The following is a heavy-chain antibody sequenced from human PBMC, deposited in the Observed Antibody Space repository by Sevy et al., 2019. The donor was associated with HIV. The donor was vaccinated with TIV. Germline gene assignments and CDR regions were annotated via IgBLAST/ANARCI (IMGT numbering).Heavy chain of an antibody. CDR2: IIPIFGTA. J-gene: IGHJ6*03. D-gene: IGHD6-6*01. V-gene: IGHV1-69*13. CDR3: ARGARGGSSSSQIAYYYYYMDV. CDR1: GGTFSSYA. Sequence: SVKVSCKASGGTFSSYAISWVRQAPGQGLEWMGGIIPIFGTANYAQKFQGRVTITADESTSTAYMELCSLRSEDTAVYYCARGARGGSSSSQIAYYYYYMDVWGKGTTVTVSS.